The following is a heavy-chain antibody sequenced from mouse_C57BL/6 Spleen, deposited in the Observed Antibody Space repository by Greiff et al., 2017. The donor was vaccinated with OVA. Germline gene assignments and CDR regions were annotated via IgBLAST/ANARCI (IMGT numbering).Heavy chain of an antibody. CDR2: IWRGGST. CDR1: GFSLTSYG. D-gene: IGHD4-1*01. Sequence: QVQLQESGPGLVQPSQSLSITCTVSGFSLTSYGVHWVRQSPGKGLEWLGVIWRGGSTDYNAAFISRLSISKDNSKSQVFFKMNSLQADDTAIYYCARKVGRYAMDYWGQGTSVTVSS. V-gene: IGHV2-2*01. J-gene: IGHJ4*01. CDR3: ARKVGRYAMDY.